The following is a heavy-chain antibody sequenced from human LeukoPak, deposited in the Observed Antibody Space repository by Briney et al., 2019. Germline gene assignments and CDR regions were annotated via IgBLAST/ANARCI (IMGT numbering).Heavy chain of an antibody. CDR2: INPNSGGT. J-gene: IGHJ4*02. CDR3: ARAPSIRVITDFDY. Sequence: ASVKVPCKASGYTFTGYYMHWVRQAPGQGLEWMGWINPNSGGTNYAQKFQGRVTMTRDTSISTAYMELSRLRSDDTAVYYCARAPSIRVITDFDYWGQGTLVTVSS. V-gene: IGHV1-2*02. CDR1: GYTFTGYY. D-gene: IGHD3-16*02.